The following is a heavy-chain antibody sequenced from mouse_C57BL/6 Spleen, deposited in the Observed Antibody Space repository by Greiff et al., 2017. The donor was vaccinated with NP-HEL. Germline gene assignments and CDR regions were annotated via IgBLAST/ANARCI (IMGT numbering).Heavy chain of an antibody. CDR3: ARAHYYGSIHWYFDV. D-gene: IGHD1-1*01. Sequence: EVKVVESGGGLVKPGGSLKLSCAASGFTFSSYAMSWVRQTPEKRLEWVATISDGGSYTYYPDNVKGRFTISRDNAKNNLYLQMSHLKSEDTAMYYCARAHYYGSIHWYFDVWGTGTTVTVSS. V-gene: IGHV5-4*03. J-gene: IGHJ1*03. CDR2: ISDGGSYT. CDR1: GFTFSSYA.